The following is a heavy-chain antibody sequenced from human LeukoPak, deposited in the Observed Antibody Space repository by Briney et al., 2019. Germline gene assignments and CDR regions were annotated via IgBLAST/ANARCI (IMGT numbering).Heavy chain of an antibody. CDR1: GFTFSSYG. D-gene: IGHD2-8*01. CDR3: TNVLGVESCTNGVCYPGFDY. Sequence: GGSLRLSCAASGFTFSSYGMHWVRQAPGKGLEWVAFIRYDGSNKYYADSVKGRFTISRDNSKNTLYLQMNSLRAENTAVYYCTNVLGVESCTNGVCYPGFDYWGQGTLVTVSS. J-gene: IGHJ4*02. V-gene: IGHV3-30*02. CDR2: IRYDGSNK.